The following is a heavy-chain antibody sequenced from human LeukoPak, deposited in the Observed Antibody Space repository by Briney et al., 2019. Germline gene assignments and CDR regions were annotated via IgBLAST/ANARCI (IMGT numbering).Heavy chain of an antibody. Sequence: GGSLRFSCAASGFTFSSYSMNWVRQAPGKGLEWVSSISSSSSYIYYADSVKGRFTISRDNAKNSLYLQMNSLRAEDMALYYCAKGSSYSSSPSYMDVWGKGTTVTVSS. J-gene: IGHJ6*03. V-gene: IGHV3-21*04. D-gene: IGHD6-13*01. CDR2: ISSSSSYI. CDR3: AKGSSYSSSPSYMDV. CDR1: GFTFSSYS.